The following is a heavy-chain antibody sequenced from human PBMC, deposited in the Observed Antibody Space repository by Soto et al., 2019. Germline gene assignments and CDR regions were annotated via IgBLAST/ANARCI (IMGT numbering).Heavy chain of an antibody. J-gene: IGHJ4*02. V-gene: IGHV5-51*01. CDR1: GYSFTSYW. CDR2: IYPGDSDT. Sequence: PGESLKISCEGSGYSFTSYWIGWVRQMPGKGLEWMGIIYPGDSDTRYSPSFQGQVTISADKSTSTAYLLWSSLKASDTAMYYCARLGPLHSRGYYLDHWGQGTLVTVPS. CDR3: ARLGPLHSRGYYLDH. D-gene: IGHD3-22*01.